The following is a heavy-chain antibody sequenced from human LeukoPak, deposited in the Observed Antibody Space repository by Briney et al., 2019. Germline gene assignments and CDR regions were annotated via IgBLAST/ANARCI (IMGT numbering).Heavy chain of an antibody. J-gene: IGHJ6*02. V-gene: IGHV4-61*02. CDR3: ARDAEGYYYGMDV. Sequence: PSQTLSLTCTVSGGSISSGSYYWSWIRQPAGKGLEWIGRIYTSGSTNYNPSLKSRVTISVDTSKNQFSLKLSSVTAADTAVYYCARDAEGYYYGMDVWGQGTKVTVSS. CDR1: GGSISSGSYY. CDR2: IYTSGST.